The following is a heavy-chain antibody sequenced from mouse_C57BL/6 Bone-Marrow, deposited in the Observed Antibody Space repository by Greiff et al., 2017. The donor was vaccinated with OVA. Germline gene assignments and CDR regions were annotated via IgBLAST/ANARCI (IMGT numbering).Heavy chain of an antibody. CDR1: GFTFSSYA. CDR3: ARDGDGLTWFAY. D-gene: IGHD2-2*01. CDR2: ISDGGSYT. V-gene: IGHV5-4*01. J-gene: IGHJ3*01. Sequence: EVKLQESGGGLVKPGGSLKLSCAASGFTFSSYAMSWVRQTPEKRLEWVATISDGGSYTYYPDNVQGRFTISRDNAKNNLYLQMSHLKSEDTAMYYCARDGDGLTWFAYWGQGTLVTVSA.